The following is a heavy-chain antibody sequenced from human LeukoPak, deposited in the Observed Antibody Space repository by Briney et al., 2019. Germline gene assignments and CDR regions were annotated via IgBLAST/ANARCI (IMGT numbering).Heavy chain of an antibody. CDR1: GYTFTSYY. J-gene: IGHJ4*02. Sequence: ASVKVSCKASGYTFTSYYMHWVRQAPGQGLEWMGIINPSGGSTSYAQKFQGRVTMTRDTSTSTVYMELSSLRSEDTAVYYCARAYDYVWGSYRPFDYWDQGTLVTVSS. CDR3: ARAYDYVWGSYRPFDY. D-gene: IGHD3-16*02. V-gene: IGHV1-46*01. CDR2: INPSGGST.